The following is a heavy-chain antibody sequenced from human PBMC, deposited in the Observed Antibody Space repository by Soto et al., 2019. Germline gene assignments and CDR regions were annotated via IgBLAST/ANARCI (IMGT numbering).Heavy chain of an antibody. CDR1: GFTFSSYA. CDR2: ISYDGSNK. V-gene: IGHV3-30-3*01. CDR3: ESPSVLRYSDWVTSQDDFEH. Sequence: GGSLRLSCAASGFTFSSYAMHWVRQAPGKGLEWVAVISYDGSNKYYADSVKGRFTISRDNSKNKLYLQMNSLRAEDTAVYFYESPSVLRYSDWVTSQDDFEHWGQGTLVTVSS. J-gene: IGHJ1*01. D-gene: IGHD3-9*01.